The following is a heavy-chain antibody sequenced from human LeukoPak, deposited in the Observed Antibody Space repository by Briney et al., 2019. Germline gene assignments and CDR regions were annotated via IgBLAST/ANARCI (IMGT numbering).Heavy chain of an antibody. Sequence: SETLSLTCTVSGGSISSSSYYWGWIRQPPGKGLEWIGTFYYSGSTFYNPSLKSRVTISVDTSKNQFSLKLGSVTAADTAVYYCARHKGYSYGYVDYWGQGTLVTVSS. J-gene: IGHJ4*02. CDR2: FYYSGST. CDR1: GGSISSSSYY. V-gene: IGHV4-39*01. D-gene: IGHD5-18*01. CDR3: ARHKGYSYGYVDY.